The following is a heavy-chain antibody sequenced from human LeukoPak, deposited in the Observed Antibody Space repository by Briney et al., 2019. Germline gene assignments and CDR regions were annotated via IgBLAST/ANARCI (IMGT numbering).Heavy chain of an antibody. V-gene: IGHV4-31*03. D-gene: IGHD2-21*02. CDR1: GGSISSEGSY. CDR2: IYHSGRT. CDR3: ARVVTSSLYFFDY. J-gene: IGHJ4*02. Sequence: SQTLSLTCSVSGGSISSEGSYWSWIRQHPGKGLEWIAYIYHSGRTYYNPSLKSRLTISVDTSKNQFSMSLKSVTAADTAVYYCARVVTSSLYFFDYWGQGTLVSVSS.